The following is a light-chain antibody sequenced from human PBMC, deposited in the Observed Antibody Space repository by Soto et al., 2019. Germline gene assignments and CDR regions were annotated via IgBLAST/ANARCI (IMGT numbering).Light chain of an antibody. CDR3: CSYADSSTYV. V-gene: IGLV2-23*01. CDR1: SSDVGNYNL. Sequence: QSARTQPASVSGSPGQSITISCTGTSSDVGNYNLVSWYQQHPGKAPKLIIYEDTKRPSGVSNRFSGSKSGNTASLTISGLQAEDEADSYCCSYADSSTYVFGTGTKSPS. J-gene: IGLJ1*01. CDR2: EDT.